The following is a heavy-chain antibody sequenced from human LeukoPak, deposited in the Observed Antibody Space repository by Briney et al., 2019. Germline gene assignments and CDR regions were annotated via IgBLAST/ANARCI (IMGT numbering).Heavy chain of an antibody. CDR2: IYSGGST. CDR3: ARDSGFHCSSTSCYKGYFDY. V-gene: IGHV3-53*01. J-gene: IGHJ4*02. Sequence: GGSLRLSCAASGFTVSSNYMSWVRQAPGKGLEWVSVIYSGGSTYYADSVKGRFTISRDNSKNTLYLQMNSLRAEDTAVYYRARDSGFHCSSTSCYKGYFDYWGQGTLVTVSS. D-gene: IGHD2-2*02. CDR1: GFTVSSNY.